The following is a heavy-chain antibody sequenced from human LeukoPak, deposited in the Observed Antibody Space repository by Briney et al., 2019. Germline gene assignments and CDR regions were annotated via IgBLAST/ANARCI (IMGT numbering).Heavy chain of an antibody. CDR2: ISWNSDSI. Sequence: GGSLRLSCAASGFTFDDYAMHWVRQAPGKGLEWVSGISWNSDSIDYADSVKGRFTISRDNAKNSLYLQMDSLRAEDTALYYCAKVEMAVISNPNAFDIWAKGQWSPSLQ. CDR3: AKVEMAVISNPNAFDI. CDR1: GFTFDDYA. D-gene: IGHD5-24*01. V-gene: IGHV3-9*01. J-gene: IGHJ3*02.